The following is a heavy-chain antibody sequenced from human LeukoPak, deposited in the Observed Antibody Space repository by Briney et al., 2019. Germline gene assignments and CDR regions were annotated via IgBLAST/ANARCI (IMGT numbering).Heavy chain of an antibody. D-gene: IGHD3-10*01. Sequence: PGRSLRLSCAASGFTFSSYGMHWVRQAPGKGLEWVAVIWYDGSNKYYAGSVKGRFTISRDNSKNTLYLQMNSLRAEDTAVYYRAGDVLYGSGSAKYGMDVWGQGTTVTVSS. V-gene: IGHV3-33*01. CDR1: GFTFSSYG. CDR3: AGDVLYGSGSAKYGMDV. J-gene: IGHJ6*02. CDR2: IWYDGSNK.